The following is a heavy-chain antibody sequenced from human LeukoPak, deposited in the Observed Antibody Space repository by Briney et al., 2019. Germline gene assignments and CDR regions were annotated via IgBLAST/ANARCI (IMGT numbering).Heavy chain of an antibody. V-gene: IGHV1-18*01. D-gene: IGHD6-6*01. CDR3: ARRGRYSSSSPYYYYMDV. J-gene: IGHJ6*03. CDR2: ISAYNGNT. Sequence: ASVKVSCKASGYTFTSYGISWVRQAPGQGLEWMGWISAYNGNTNYAQKLQGRVTMTTDTSTSTAYMELSSLRSEDTAVYYCARRGRYSSSSPYYYYMDVWGKGTTVTVSS. CDR1: GYTFTSYG.